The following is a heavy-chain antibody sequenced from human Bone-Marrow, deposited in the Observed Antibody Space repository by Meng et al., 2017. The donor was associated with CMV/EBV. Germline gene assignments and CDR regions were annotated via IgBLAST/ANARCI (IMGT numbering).Heavy chain of an antibody. J-gene: IGHJ6*02. Sequence: GESLKISCAASGFTFSSYAMHWVRQAPGKGLEWVAFIRYDGSNKYYADSVKGRFTISRDNSKNTLYLQMNSLRAEDTAVYYCAKDTNSGSYYDYYYYYYGMDVWGQGTTVTVSS. CDR3: AKDTNSGSYYDYYYYYYGMDV. V-gene: IGHV3-30*02. CDR1: GFTFSSYA. CDR2: IRYDGSNK. D-gene: IGHD1-26*01.